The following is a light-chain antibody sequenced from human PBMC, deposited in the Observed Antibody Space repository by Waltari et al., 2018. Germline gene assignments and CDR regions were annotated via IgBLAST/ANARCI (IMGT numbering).Light chain of an antibody. CDR1: SSDVGGYNY. J-gene: IGLJ3*02. V-gene: IGLV2-14*01. CDR3: SSYTSSSTQV. Sequence: QSALTQPASVSGSPGQSITISCTGTSSDVGGYNYVPWYQHHPGKAPKLLIYEVNNRPSGVSNRFSGSKSGTTASLTISGLQAEDEADYYCSSYTSSSTQVFGGGTKLTVL. CDR2: EVN.